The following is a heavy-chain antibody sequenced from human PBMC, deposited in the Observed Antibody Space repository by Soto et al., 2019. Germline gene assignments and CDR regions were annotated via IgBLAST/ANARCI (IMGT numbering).Heavy chain of an antibody. D-gene: IGHD3-16*01. CDR3: AREGEFRRVCVGCGLDV. Sequence: QVQLVESGGALVKPEGSLRISCAASGFTFSDYYMNWIRQAPGKGLEWISYNSSSSSMIYYADSVKGRVTIARDNAENTLYLQMNSLRAEDTAVYYGAREGEFRRVCVGCGLDVCGQGNTVTVSS. CDR2: NSSSSSMI. V-gene: IGHV3-11*01. CDR1: GFTFSDYY. J-gene: IGHJ6*02.